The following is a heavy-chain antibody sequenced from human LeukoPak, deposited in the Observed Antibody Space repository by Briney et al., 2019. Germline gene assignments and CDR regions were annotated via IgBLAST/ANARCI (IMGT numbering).Heavy chain of an antibody. Sequence: SVKVSCKASGGTFSSYAISWVRQAPGQGLEWMGRIIPIFGTANYAQKFQGRVTITTDESTSTAYMELNSLRSEDTAVYYCARATVAGTELFDYWGQGTLVTVSS. V-gene: IGHV1-69*05. J-gene: IGHJ4*02. CDR1: GGTFSSYA. D-gene: IGHD6-19*01. CDR3: ARATVAGTELFDY. CDR2: IIPIFGTA.